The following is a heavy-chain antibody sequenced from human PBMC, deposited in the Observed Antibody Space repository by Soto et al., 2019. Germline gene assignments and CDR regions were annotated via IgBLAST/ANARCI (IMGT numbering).Heavy chain of an antibody. D-gene: IGHD3-22*01. CDR1: GYNFSKYW. V-gene: IGHV5-51*01. Sequence: PXEALKISGNGCGYNFSKYWIAWVRQTPGQGVELMGIIYPGDSDARYRPAFEGKVTVSVDKSINSLYLKMNSVRAEDTAVYYGARDRGYYDSSGYFDYWGQGTLVTASS. CDR3: ARDRGYYDSSGYFDY. J-gene: IGHJ4*02. CDR2: IYPGDSDA.